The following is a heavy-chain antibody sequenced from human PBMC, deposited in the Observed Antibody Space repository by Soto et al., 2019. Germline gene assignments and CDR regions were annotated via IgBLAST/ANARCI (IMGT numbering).Heavy chain of an antibody. Sequence: SVKVSCKASGGTFSSYAISWVRQAPGQGLEWMGGIIPIFGTANYAQRFQGRVTITADESTSTAYMELSSLRSEDTAVYYCARGGSSGWNNWFDPWGQGTLVTVSS. CDR1: GGTFSSYA. CDR2: IIPIFGTA. J-gene: IGHJ5*02. CDR3: ARGGSSGWNNWFDP. V-gene: IGHV1-69*13. D-gene: IGHD3-22*01.